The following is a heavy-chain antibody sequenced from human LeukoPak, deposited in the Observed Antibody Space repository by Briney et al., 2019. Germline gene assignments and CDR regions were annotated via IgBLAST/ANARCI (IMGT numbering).Heavy chain of an antibody. V-gene: IGHV4-39*01. CDR1: GGSISRSSYS. D-gene: IGHD6-13*01. J-gene: IGHJ5*02. CDR3: ARAYSSSWCFNWFDP. Sequence: SETLSLTCTVSGGSISRSSYSWAWIRQSPGKGLEWIAIVHYSGSTYYNPSLKSRITVSADTAKNQFSLKLTSATAADTAVYFCARAYSSSWCFNWFDPWGQGTLVTVSS. CDR2: VHYSGST.